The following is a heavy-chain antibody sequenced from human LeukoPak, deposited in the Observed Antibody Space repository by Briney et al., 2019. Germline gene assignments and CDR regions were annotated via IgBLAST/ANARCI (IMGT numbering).Heavy chain of an antibody. CDR3: AQDLFGDYVWGTHRAIDH. J-gene: IGHJ4*02. CDR1: GFTLSRYG. CDR2: RRYDGSDK. Sequence: GGSLRLSCVASGFTLSRYGMSWLRQVPAKGRKWVAFRRYDGSDKFFADSVKGLFTISRDNSKNTLFLKMNSLRLDEMAVHPCAQDLFGDYVWGTHRAIDHWGQGTLVTVSS. D-gene: IGHD3-16*01. V-gene: IGHV3-30*02.